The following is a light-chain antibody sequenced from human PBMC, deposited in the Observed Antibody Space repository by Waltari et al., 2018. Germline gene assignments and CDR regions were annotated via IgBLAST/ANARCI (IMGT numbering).Light chain of an antibody. Sequence: SSELTQDPTVSVALGQTVRITFQGDRLRRYSASWYQPRPGQAPVLVFYGQDNRPSGIPDRFSGSTSGDTATLTITGTQAEDEADYYCLSRDISSTRFFGGGTRLTV. V-gene: IGLV3-19*01. CDR1: RLRRYS. J-gene: IGLJ2*01. CDR3: LSRDISSTRF. CDR2: GQD.